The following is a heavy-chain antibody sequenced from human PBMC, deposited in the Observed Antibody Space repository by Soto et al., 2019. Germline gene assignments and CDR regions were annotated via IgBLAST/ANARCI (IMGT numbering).Heavy chain of an antibody. V-gene: IGHV3-23*01. J-gene: IGHJ5*02. CDR3: AKSRSSSWYESNWFDP. Sequence: GGSLRLSCAASGFTFSSYAMSWVRQAPGKGLEWVSAISGSGGSTYYADSVKGRFTISRDNSKNTLYLQMNSLRAEDTAVYYCAKSRSSSWYESNWFDPWGQGTLVTVSS. CDR2: ISGSGGST. CDR1: GFTFSSYA. D-gene: IGHD6-13*01.